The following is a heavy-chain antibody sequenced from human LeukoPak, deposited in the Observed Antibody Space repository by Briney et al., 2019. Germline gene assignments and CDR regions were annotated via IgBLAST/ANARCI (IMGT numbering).Heavy chain of an antibody. J-gene: IGHJ5*02. CDR2: TNPNSGNT. CDR1: GYTFTSYD. CDR3: ARGKSRPPHSQSWFDP. D-gene: IGHD1-14*01. Sequence: ASVKVSCKASGYTFTSYDINWVRQATGQGLEWMGWTNPNSGNTGYAQKFQGRVTMTRNTSISTAYMELSSLRSEDTAVYYCARGKSRPPHSQSWFDPWGQGTLVTVSS. V-gene: IGHV1-8*01.